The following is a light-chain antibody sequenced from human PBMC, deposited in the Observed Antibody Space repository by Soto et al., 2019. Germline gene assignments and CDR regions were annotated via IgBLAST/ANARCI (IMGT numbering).Light chain of an antibody. Sequence: EIVMTQSPATLSVSPGETVTLSCRASHSVSTSVAWYQQKPGQAPRLLIYAAFTRATAVPARFSGSGSGTEFALTISGLQSEDFAVYHCQQHKDWPLTFGGGTKVEMK. J-gene: IGKJ4*01. CDR3: QQHKDWPLT. CDR1: HSVSTS. CDR2: AAF. V-gene: IGKV3-15*01.